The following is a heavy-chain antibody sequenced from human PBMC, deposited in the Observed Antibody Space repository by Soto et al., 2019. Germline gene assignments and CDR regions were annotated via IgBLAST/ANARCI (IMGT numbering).Heavy chain of an antibody. CDR1: GFSISSYY. CDR3: ARDIAAAGTEFDY. D-gene: IGHD6-13*01. Sequence: SSETLSLTCTVSGFSISSYYWSWIRQPPGKGLEWIGYIYYSGSTNYNPSLKSRVTISVDTSKNQFSLKLSSVTAADTAVYYCARDIAAAGTEFDYWGQGTLVTVSS. J-gene: IGHJ4*02. CDR2: IYYSGST. V-gene: IGHV4-59*01.